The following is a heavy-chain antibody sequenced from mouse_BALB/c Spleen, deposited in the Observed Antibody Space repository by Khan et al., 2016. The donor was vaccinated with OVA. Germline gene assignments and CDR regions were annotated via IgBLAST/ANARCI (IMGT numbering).Heavy chain of an antibody. Sequence: QVQLQQPGAELARPGASVKLSCKASGYTFTDYYINWVKQRTGQGLEWIGEISPGSGDTYYNEKFKGKATLTADKSSSTVYMQLSRLTAEASAVYFCARRNYFGYAFAYWGQGTLVTVSA. D-gene: IGHD1-2*01. V-gene: IGHV1-77*01. CDR3: ARRNYFGYAFAY. J-gene: IGHJ3*01. CDR1: GYTFTDYY. CDR2: ISPGSGDT.